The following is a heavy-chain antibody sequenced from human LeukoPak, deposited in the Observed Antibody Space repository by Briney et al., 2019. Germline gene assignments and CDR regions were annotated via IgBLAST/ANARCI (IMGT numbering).Heavy chain of an antibody. CDR1: GFTFSSYA. V-gene: IGHV3-23*01. CDR2: IRGSGGST. D-gene: IGHD3-22*01. CDR3: AKYYYDSSGYYYEGPVFDY. J-gene: IGHJ4*02. Sequence: GGSLRLSCATSGFTFSSYAMSWVRQAPGKGLEWVSAIRGSGGSTYYADSVKGRFTISRDNSKNTLYLQMNSLRAEDTAVYYCAKYYYDSSGYYYEGPVFDYWGQGTLVTVSS.